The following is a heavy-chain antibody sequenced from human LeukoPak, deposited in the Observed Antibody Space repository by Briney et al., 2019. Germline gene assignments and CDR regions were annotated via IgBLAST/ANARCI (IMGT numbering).Heavy chain of an antibody. Sequence: GGSLRLSCAASGFRFSDYWMTWVRQAPGKGLEWVSSISSSSSYIYYADSVKGRFTISRDNAKNSLYLQMNSLRAEDTAVYYCARDSAVAYCGGDCYFFDYWGQGTLVTVSS. CDR2: ISSSSSYI. CDR1: GFRFSDYW. V-gene: IGHV3-21*01. D-gene: IGHD2-21*02. CDR3: ARDSAVAYCGGDCYFFDY. J-gene: IGHJ4*02.